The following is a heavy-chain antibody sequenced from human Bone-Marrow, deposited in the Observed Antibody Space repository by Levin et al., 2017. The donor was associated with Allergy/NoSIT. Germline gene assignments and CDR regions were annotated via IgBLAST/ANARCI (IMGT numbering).Heavy chain of an antibody. CDR1: GGSISSSNW. D-gene: IGHD2-15*01. CDR2: IYPSGST. J-gene: IGHJ6*02. CDR3: ARSGGTWPDYFYAMDV. V-gene: IGHV4-4*02. Sequence: PSETLSLTCAVSGGSISSSNWWSWVRQPPGKGLEWIGEIYPSGSTNYNPSLESRVTISVDKSKNQFSLKLSSVTAADTAVYYCARSGGTWPDYFYAMDVWGQGTTVTVSS.